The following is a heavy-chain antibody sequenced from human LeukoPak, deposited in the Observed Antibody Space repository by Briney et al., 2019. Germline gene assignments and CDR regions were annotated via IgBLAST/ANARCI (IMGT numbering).Heavy chain of an antibody. Sequence: GSLRLSCAGSGFTFSDFWMTWVRQTPGKGLEWIGYLHNTGRTNYNPSLKSRDTISVDTSKNQFSLKMTSVTAADTAVYYCAILGGGPPMATPDFWGQGTLVTVSS. V-gene: IGHV4-59*08. J-gene: IGHJ4*02. CDR1: GFTFSDFW. CDR2: LHNTGRT. CDR3: AILGGGPPMATPDF. D-gene: IGHD5-24*01.